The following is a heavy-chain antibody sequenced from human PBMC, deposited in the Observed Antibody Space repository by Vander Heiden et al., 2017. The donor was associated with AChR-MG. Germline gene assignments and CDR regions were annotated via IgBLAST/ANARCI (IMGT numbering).Heavy chain of an antibody. CDR1: GFNVGGSY. CDR3: ARDPDDPYYFHIDV. J-gene: IGHJ6*03. CDR2: IYIGDTT. Sequence: EVQLVESGGCLIQPGGSLSLSCAASGFNVGGSYMTWVRQAPGKGLECVSVIYIGDTTYYADSVKGRFTISRDTSTNTVFLQLNSLRAEDTAVYYCARDPDDPYYFHIDVWGKGTTVIVSS. V-gene: IGHV3-53*01. D-gene: IGHD1-1*01.